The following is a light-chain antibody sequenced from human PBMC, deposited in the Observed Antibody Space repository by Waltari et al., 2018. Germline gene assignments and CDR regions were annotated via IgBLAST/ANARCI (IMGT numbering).Light chain of an antibody. J-gene: IGKJ2*01. CDR2: AAS. V-gene: IGKV1-39*01. CDR3: QQSYSIRYT. CDR1: QSSSSY. Sequence: DLQMTQSPSSLSASVGDRVTITCRASQSSSSYLNWYQQKPGKAPKLLFYAASSLQSGVPSRFSGSGSGTDFTLTISSLQPEDFATYYCQQSYSIRYTFGQGTKLEIK.